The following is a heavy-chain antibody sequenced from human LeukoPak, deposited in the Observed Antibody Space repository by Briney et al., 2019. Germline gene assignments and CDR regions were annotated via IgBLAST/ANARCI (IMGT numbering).Heavy chain of an antibody. V-gene: IGHV4-39*01. D-gene: IGHD3-3*01. CDR3: ARQNRITIFGVVIKDWFDP. J-gene: IGHJ5*02. Sequence: PSETLSLTCTVSGGSISSSSYYWGWIRQPPGKGLEWIGSIYYSGSTYYNPSLKSRVTISVDTSKNQFSLKLSSVTAADTAVYYCARQNRITIFGVVIKDWFDPWGQGTLVTVSS. CDR2: IYYSGST. CDR1: GGSISSSSYY.